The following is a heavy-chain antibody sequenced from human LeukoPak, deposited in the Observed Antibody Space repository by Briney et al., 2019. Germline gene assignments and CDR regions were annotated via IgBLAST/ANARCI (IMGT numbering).Heavy chain of an antibody. Sequence: KPSETLSLTCTVSGGSISSTSYYWGWIRQSPGKGLEWIGSIYYSGSTYYNPSLKSRVTISVDTSKNQFSLKLSSVTAADTAVYYCAREGYCSGGSCYGHFDYWGQGTLVTVSS. CDR2: IYYSGST. J-gene: IGHJ4*02. CDR3: AREGYCSGGSCYGHFDY. D-gene: IGHD2-15*01. V-gene: IGHV4-39*07. CDR1: GGSISSTSYY.